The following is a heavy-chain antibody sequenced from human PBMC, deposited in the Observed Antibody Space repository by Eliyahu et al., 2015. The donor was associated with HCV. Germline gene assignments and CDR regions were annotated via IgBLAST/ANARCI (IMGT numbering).Heavy chain of an antibody. Sequence: EVQLLESGGGLVQPGGSLRLSCAASGFTFSSYAMSWVRQAPGKGLEWVSAISGSGGSTYYADSVKGRFTISRDNSKNTLYLQMNSLRAEDTAVYYCAKDRRVYYFWSGLFDYWGQGTLVTVSS. D-gene: IGHD3-3*01. CDR2: ISGSGGST. J-gene: IGHJ4*02. CDR3: AKDRRVYYFWSGLFDY. CDR1: GFTFSSYA. V-gene: IGHV3-23*01.